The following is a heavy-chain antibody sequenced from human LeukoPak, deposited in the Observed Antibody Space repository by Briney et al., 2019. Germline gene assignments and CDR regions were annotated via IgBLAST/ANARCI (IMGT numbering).Heavy chain of an antibody. D-gene: IGHD4-23*01. V-gene: IGHV4-39*01. CDR2: IYYSGST. Sequence: SETLSLTCTVSGRSISSSSYYWGWIRQPPGKGLEWIGGIYYSGSTYYNPSLKSRVTISVDTSKNQFSLKLSSVTAADTAVYYCATTDYGGKGSDPWGQGTLVTVSS. J-gene: IGHJ5*02. CDR3: ATTDYGGKGSDP. CDR1: GRSISSSSYY.